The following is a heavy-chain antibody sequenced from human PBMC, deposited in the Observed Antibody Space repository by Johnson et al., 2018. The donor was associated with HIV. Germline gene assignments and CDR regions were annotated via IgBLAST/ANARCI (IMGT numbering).Heavy chain of an antibody. V-gene: IGHV3-7*02. D-gene: IGHD4-17*01. CDR2: IKQDGSEK. J-gene: IGHJ3*02. CDR3: ATGSPTVTTNAFDI. CDR1: GFTFSNYW. Sequence: MLLVESGVGLVQPGGSLRLSCAASGFTFSNYWMTWVRQAPGKGLEWVANIKQDGSEKYYVDSLKGRFTISRDNAKNSLYLQMNSLRAEDTAVYYCATGSPTVTTNAFDIWGQGTMVTVSS.